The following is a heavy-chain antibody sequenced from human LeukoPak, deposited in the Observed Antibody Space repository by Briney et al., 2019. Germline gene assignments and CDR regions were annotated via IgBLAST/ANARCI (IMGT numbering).Heavy chain of an antibody. CDR3: VREAGYCAPVCVKTNWFDP. D-gene: IGHD2-15*01. V-gene: IGHV3-23*01. Sequence: QPGGSLRLSCAASGFPFSSHAMSWVRQPPGKGLERVAAISNGKTYYADSVRGRFAISRDDSTNTVYLHMNSLRDEDTALYRCVREAGYCAPVCVKTNWFDPWGQGTLVTVSS. CDR2: ISNGKT. CDR1: GFPFSSHA. J-gene: IGHJ5*02.